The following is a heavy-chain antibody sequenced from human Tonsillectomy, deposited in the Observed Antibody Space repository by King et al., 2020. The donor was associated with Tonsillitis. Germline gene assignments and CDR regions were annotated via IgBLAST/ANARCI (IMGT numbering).Heavy chain of an antibody. CDR3: AKDTLGFGESD. CDR2: IRYDGSNK. J-gene: IGHJ4*02. V-gene: IGHV3-30*02. D-gene: IGHD3-10*01. Sequence: VQLVQSGGGVVQPGGSLRLSCAASGFTFSSYGMHWVRQAPGKGLEWVAFIRYDGSNKYYADSVKGRLTISRENSKNTLYLQMNSLRAEDTAVYYCAKDTLGFGESDWGQGTLVTVSS. CDR1: GFTFSSYG.